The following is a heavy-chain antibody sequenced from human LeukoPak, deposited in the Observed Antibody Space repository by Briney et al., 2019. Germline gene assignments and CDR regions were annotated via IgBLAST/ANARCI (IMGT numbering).Heavy chain of an antibody. J-gene: IGHJ4*02. D-gene: IGHD4/OR15-4a*01. Sequence: GGSLRLSCTLSGFTANSNSMSCARQARGKGLEGASFIYIENTQYSDSVKGRFTISRDNSKNTLYLQVKSLKAEDNAVYYCARRSGAYSHPYHYWGQGTLVTVSS. CDR3: ARRSGAYSHPYHY. V-gene: IGHV3-53*01. CDR2: IYIENT. CDR1: GFTANSNS.